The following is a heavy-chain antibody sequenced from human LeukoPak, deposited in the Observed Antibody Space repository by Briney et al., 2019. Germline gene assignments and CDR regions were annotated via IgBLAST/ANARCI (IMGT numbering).Heavy chain of an antibody. V-gene: IGHV3-30-3*01. CDR3: AKDLLPVGFDY. J-gene: IGHJ4*02. CDR1: GFTFSSYA. D-gene: IGHD1-26*01. CDR2: ISYDGSNK. Sequence: GGSLRLSCAASGFTFSSYAMHWVRQAPGKGLEWVAVISYDGSNKYYADSVKGRFTISRDNSKNTLYLQMNSLRAEDTAVYYCAKDLLPVGFDYWGQGTLVTVSS.